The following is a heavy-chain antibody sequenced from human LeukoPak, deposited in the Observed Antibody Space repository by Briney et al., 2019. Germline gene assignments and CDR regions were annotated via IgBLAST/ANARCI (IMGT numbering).Heavy chain of an antibody. Sequence: ASVKVSCKVSGYTLTELSMHWVRQAPGKGLEWMGGFDPEDGETIYAQKFQGRVTMTEDTSTDTAYMELSSLRSEDTAVYYCATHITNFGVVIRYFDYWGQGTLVTVSS. D-gene: IGHD3-3*01. CDR2: FDPEDGET. CDR1: GYTLTELS. V-gene: IGHV1-24*01. CDR3: ATHITNFGVVIRYFDY. J-gene: IGHJ4*02.